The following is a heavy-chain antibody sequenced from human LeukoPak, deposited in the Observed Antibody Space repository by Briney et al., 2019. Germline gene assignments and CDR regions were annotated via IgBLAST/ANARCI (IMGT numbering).Heavy chain of an antibody. J-gene: IGHJ3*02. CDR1: GFTFSNAW. CDR2: IKSKTDGGTT. Sequence: GGPLRLSCAASGFTFSNAWMSWVRQAPGKGLEWVGRIKSKTDGGTTDYAAPVKGRFTISRDDSKNTLYLQMNSLKTEDTAVYYCTTASSPYAFDIWGQGTMVTVSS. V-gene: IGHV3-15*01. CDR3: TTASSPYAFDI.